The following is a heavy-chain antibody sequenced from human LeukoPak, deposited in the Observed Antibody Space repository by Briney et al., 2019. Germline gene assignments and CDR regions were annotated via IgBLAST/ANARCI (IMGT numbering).Heavy chain of an antibody. D-gene: IGHD6-13*01. CDR2: IRSKAYGGTT. V-gene: IGHV3-49*04. CDR1: GFTFGDYA. J-gene: IGHJ4*02. CDR3: TRVPAPQGSSWYGDY. Sequence: GRSLRLSCTASGFTFGDYAMSWVRQAPGKGLEWVGFIRSKAYGGTTEYAASVKGRFTISRDDSKSIAYLQMNSLKTEDTAVYYCTRVPAPQGSSWYGDYWGQGTLVTVSS.